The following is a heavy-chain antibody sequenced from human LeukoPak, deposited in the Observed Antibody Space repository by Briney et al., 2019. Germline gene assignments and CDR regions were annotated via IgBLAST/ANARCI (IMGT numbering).Heavy chain of an antibody. D-gene: IGHD3-22*01. CDR2: ICGSEGST. CDR1: GLPHRCYV. Sequence: GGPLSLSCAASGLPHRCYVMMGVRQAPGKGVEWVSSICGSEGSTYSADSVKGRFNISRDNSKNTLYLQMHSLRAEDTAVYYCARDLYEVYYNYDDSSGLPRPEIIAFDIWGQGKMVTVSS. V-gene: IGHV3-23*01. J-gene: IGHJ3*02. CDR3: ARDLYEVYYNYDDSSGLPRPEIIAFDI.